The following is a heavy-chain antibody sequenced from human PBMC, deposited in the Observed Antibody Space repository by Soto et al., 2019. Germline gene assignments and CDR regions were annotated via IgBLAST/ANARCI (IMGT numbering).Heavy chain of an antibody. V-gene: IGHV3-48*02. D-gene: IGHD3-3*01. Sequence: GGSLRLSCAASGFTFSSYSMNWVRQAPGKGLEWVSYISSSSSTIYYAGSVKGRFTISRDNAKNSLYLQMNSLRDEDTAVYYCARENVLRFLEWSIDPPYYYGMDVWGQGTTVTVSS. CDR1: GFTFSSYS. J-gene: IGHJ6*02. CDR2: ISSSSSTI. CDR3: ARENVLRFLEWSIDPPYYYGMDV.